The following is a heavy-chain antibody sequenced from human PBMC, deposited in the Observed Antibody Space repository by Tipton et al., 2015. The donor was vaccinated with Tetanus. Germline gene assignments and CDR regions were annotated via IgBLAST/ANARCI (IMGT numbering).Heavy chain of an antibody. J-gene: IGHJ4*02. V-gene: IGHV4-34*01. Sequence: TLSLTCAVYGGSFSGYYWSWIRQPPEKGLEWIGEINHSGSTNYNPPLKSRVTISVDTSKNQFSLKLSSVTAADTAVYYCARDSGSYHSSFDYWGQGTLVTVSS. CDR2: INHSGST. CDR1: GGSFSGYY. D-gene: IGHD1-26*01. CDR3: ARDSGSYHSSFDY.